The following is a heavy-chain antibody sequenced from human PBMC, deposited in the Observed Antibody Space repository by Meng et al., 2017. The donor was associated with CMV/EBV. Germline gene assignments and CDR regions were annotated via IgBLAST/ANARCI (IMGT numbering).Heavy chain of an antibody. CDR2: INPSGGST. CDR1: GYTFTSYY. D-gene: IGHD2-2*01. CDR3: ARSVVVVPAAPLRAYFDY. J-gene: IGHJ4*02. Sequence: ASVKVSCKASGYTFTSYYMHWVRQAPGQGLEWMGIINPSGGSTSYAQKFQGRVTMTRNTSISTAYMELSSLRSEDTAVYYCARSVVVVPAAPLRAYFDYWGQGTLVTVSS. V-gene: IGHV1-46*01.